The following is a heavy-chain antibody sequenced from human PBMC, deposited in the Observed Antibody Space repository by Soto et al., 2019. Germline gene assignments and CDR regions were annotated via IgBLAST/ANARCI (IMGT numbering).Heavy chain of an antibody. Sequence: PGGSLRLSCAASGFTFSSYAMSWVRQAPGKGLEWVSAISGSGGSTYYADSVKGRFTISRDNSKNTLYLQMNSLRAEDTAVYYCAKGFGIAARPLGAFDIWGQGTMVTVSS. V-gene: IGHV3-23*01. D-gene: IGHD6-6*01. CDR3: AKGFGIAARPLGAFDI. CDR2: ISGSGGST. CDR1: GFTFSSYA. J-gene: IGHJ3*02.